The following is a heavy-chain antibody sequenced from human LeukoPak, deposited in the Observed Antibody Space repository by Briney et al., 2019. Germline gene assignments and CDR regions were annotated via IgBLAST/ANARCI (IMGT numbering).Heavy chain of an antibody. CDR3: ARVVRYNWSDRPDNVDY. J-gene: IGHJ4*02. Sequence: ASVKVSCKASGYTFTSYGISWVRQAPGQGLEWMGWISAYNGNTNYAQKLQGRVTMTTDTSTSTAYMELRSLRSDDTAVYYCARVVRYNWSDRPDNVDYWGQGTLVTVSS. D-gene: IGHD1-1*01. CDR1: GYTFTSYG. V-gene: IGHV1-18*01. CDR2: ISAYNGNT.